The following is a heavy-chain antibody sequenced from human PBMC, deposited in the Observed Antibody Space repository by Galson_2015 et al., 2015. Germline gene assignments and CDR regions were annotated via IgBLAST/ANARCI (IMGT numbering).Heavy chain of an antibody. V-gene: IGHV3-33*01. Sequence: SLRLSCAASGFTFSSYGMHWVRQAPGKGLEWVAVIWYDGSNKYYADSVKGRFTISRDNSKNTLYLQMNSLRAEDTAVYYCARDGIVLMVYARGPFDYWGQGTLVTVSS. D-gene: IGHD2-8*01. CDR1: GFTFSSYG. CDR3: ARDGIVLMVYARGPFDY. CDR2: IWYDGSNK. J-gene: IGHJ4*02.